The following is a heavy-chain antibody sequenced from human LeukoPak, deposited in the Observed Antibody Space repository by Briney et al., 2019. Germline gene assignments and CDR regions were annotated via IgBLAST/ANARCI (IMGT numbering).Heavy chain of an antibody. D-gene: IGHD1-14*01. CDR3: ARGGYRNRESAYYYYGMDV. J-gene: IGHJ6*02. CDR1: GYTFTGYY. CDR2: INPNSGGT. Sequence: ASVKVSRKASGYTFTGYYMHWVRQAPGQGLEWMGWINPNSGGTNYAQKFQGWVTMTRDTSISTAYMELSRLRSDDTAVYYCARGGYRNRESAYYYYGMDVWGQGTTVTVSS. V-gene: IGHV1-2*04.